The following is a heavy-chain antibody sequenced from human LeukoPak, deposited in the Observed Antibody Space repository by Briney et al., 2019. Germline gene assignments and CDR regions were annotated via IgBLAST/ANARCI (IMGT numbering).Heavy chain of an antibody. CDR2: IYSGGST. CDR1: GSTVSSNY. CDR3: ARELEYYDYVWGSYRQVDY. Sequence: GGSLRLSCAASGSTVSSNYMSWVRQAPGKGLEWVSVIYSGGSTYYADSVKGRFTISRDNSKNTLYLQMNSLRAEDTAVYYCARELEYYDYVWGSYRQVDYWGQGTLVTVSS. J-gene: IGHJ4*02. V-gene: IGHV3-66*01. D-gene: IGHD3-16*02.